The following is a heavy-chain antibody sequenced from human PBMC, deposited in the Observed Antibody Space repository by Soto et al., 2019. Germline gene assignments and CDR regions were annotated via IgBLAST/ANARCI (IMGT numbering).Heavy chain of an antibody. CDR1: GFTFSSYA. J-gene: IGHJ4*02. D-gene: IGHD3-16*01. CDR2: ISGSGGST. CDR3: AKVPMITFGGVITLFDY. Sequence: PGVPLRLSCAASGFTFSSYAMSWVRQAPGKGLEWVSAISGSGGSTYYADSVKGRFTISRDNSKNTLYLQMNSLRAEDTAVYYCAKVPMITFGGVITLFDYWGQGTLVTVSS. V-gene: IGHV3-23*01.